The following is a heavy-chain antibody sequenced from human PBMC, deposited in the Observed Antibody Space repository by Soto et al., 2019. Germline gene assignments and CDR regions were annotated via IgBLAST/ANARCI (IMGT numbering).Heavy chain of an antibody. D-gene: IGHD5-12*01. CDR3: ARSRDGYNIYYYYGLDG. Sequence: GGPLKNSSQGAGNHITSYWISWVRPLQGRGLEWMGRIDPSDSYTNYSPSFQGHVTISADKSISTAYLKWRSLKASDTAMYYCARSRDGYNIYYYYGLDGWGLGTTVIIS. J-gene: IGHJ6*02. V-gene: IGHV5-10-1*01. CDR2: IDPSDSYT. CDR1: GNHITSYW.